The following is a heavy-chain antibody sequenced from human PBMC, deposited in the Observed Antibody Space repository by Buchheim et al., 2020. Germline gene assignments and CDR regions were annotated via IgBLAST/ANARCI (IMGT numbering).Heavy chain of an antibody. D-gene: IGHD5-18*01. CDR2: INPSGGST. Sequence: QVQLVQSGAEVKKPGASVKVSCKASGYTFTSYYMHWVRQAPGQGLEWMGIINPSGGSTSYAQKFQGRVTMTRDTSTRTVYMELSSLRSEDTAVYYCARDLTMDTAMVRGAYYMDVWGKGTT. V-gene: IGHV1-46*01. CDR1: GYTFTSYY. J-gene: IGHJ6*03. CDR3: ARDLTMDTAMVRGAYYMDV.